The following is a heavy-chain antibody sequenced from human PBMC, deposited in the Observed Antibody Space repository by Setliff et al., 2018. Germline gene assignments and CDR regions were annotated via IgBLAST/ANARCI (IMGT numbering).Heavy chain of an antibody. V-gene: IGHV4-39*01. Sequence: PSETLSLTCTVSGGSVSSTSYYWGWIRQPPGKGLEWIGTFYYTGTTYYSPSLKSRVTISVDTSKNQFSLRLTSVTAADTAIYYCASRTTGPGGWFDYWGQGALVTVSS. J-gene: IGHJ5*01. CDR3: ASRTTGPGGWFDY. CDR2: FYYTGTT. D-gene: IGHD1-1*01. CDR1: GGSVSSTSYY.